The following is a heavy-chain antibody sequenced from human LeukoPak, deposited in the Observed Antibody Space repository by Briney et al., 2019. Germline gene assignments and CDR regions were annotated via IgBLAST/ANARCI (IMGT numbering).Heavy chain of an antibody. V-gene: IGHV3-23*01. Sequence: GGSLRLSCAASGFTFNSYAMSWVRQAPGKGLEWVSAISGSGGSTYYADSVKGRFTISRDNSKNTLYLQMNSLRAEDTAVYYCAKGDSSWSFNWFDPWGQGTLVTVSS. CDR2: ISGSGGST. CDR1: GFTFNSYA. D-gene: IGHD6-13*01. CDR3: AKGDSSWSFNWFDP. J-gene: IGHJ5*02.